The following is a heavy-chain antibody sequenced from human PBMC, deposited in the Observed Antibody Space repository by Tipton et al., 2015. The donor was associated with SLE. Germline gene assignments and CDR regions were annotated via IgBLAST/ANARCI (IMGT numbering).Heavy chain of an antibody. CDR2: IYSSGRT. D-gene: IGHD3-22*01. J-gene: IGHJ3*01. Sequence: GLVKPSETLSLTCTVSGGSISSFSYYWGWIRQPPGKGLEWIGSIYSSGRTYYNPSLKSRVTTSVDTSKNQFSLELSSVTAADTAVYYCASEGHRSFYDSIHAFWGPGTMVIVSS. CDR1: GGSISSFSYY. V-gene: IGHV4-39*07. CDR3: ASEGHRSFYDSIHAF.